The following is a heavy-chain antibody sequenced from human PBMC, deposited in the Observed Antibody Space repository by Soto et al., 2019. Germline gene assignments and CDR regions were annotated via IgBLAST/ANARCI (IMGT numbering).Heavy chain of an antibody. CDR1: GFTFISYW. J-gene: IGHJ4*02. Sequence: PGGSLRLSCAASGFTFISYWMSWVRQAPGKGLEWVANIKQDGSEKYYVDSVKGRFTISRDNAKNSLYLQMNSLRAEDTAVYYCARRGWYSFDYWGQGTLVTVSS. CDR3: ARRGWYSFDY. V-gene: IGHV3-7*03. D-gene: IGHD6-19*01. CDR2: IKQDGSEK.